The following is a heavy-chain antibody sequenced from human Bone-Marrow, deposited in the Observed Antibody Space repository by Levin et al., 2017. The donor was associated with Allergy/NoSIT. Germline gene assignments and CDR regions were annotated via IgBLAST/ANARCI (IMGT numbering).Heavy chain of an antibody. J-gene: IGHJ6*02. CDR3: AREIGGRVAVAGTMKNRYYDYGMDV. D-gene: IGHD6-19*01. CDR2: IYYSGST. Sequence: SQTLSLTCTVSGGSISSSSYYWGWIRQPPGKGLEWIGSIYYSGSTYYNPSLKSRVTISVDTSKNQFSLKLSSVTAADTAVYYCAREIGGRVAVAGTMKNRYYDYGMDVWGQGTTVTVSS. V-gene: IGHV4-39*07. CDR1: GGSISSSSYY.